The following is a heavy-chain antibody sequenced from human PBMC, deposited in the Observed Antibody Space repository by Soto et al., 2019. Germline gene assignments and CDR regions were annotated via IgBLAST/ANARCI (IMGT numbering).Heavy chain of an antibody. CDR3: ARQDGDGLFYFDD. D-gene: IGHD4-17*01. Sequence: PGESLKISCKGSGYSFPIYWIAWVRQMPGKGLEWMGVIYPGDSDTRYSPSFQGQVTISADKSISTAYLQWSSLQASDTAIYYCARQDGDGLFYFDDWGQGTPVTVSS. V-gene: IGHV5-51*01. J-gene: IGHJ4*02. CDR1: GYSFPIYW. CDR2: IYPGDSDT.